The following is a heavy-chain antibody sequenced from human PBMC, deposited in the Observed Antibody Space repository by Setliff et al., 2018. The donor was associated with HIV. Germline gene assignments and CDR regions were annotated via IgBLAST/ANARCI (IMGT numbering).Heavy chain of an antibody. D-gene: IGHD4-17*01. CDR1: GYSLTDYY. J-gene: IGHJ5*02. Sequence: ASVKVSCKASGYSLTDYYMPWVRQVPGQGHEWMGWIMPNNGGTDYAQMFQGRITMAVDTSKNQFSLKLSSVSAADTAVYYCARRGNDYLWRNWFDPWGQGTLVTVSS. CDR2: IMPNNGGT. CDR3: ARRGNDYLWRNWFDP. V-gene: IGHV1-2*02.